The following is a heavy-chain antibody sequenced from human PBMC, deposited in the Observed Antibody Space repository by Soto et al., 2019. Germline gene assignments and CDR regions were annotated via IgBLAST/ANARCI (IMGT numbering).Heavy chain of an antibody. J-gene: IGHJ6*02. CDR2: ISAYNGNT. Sequence: ASVKVSCKASGYTFTSYGISWVRQAPGQGLEWMGWISAYNGNTNYAQKLQGRVTMTTDTSTSTAYMELRSLRSDDTAVYYCARDSLYQLLLNYYSYAMDVCGQGTTVTVS. V-gene: IGHV1-18*01. CDR1: GYTFTSYG. D-gene: IGHD2-2*01. CDR3: ARDSLYQLLLNYYSYAMDV.